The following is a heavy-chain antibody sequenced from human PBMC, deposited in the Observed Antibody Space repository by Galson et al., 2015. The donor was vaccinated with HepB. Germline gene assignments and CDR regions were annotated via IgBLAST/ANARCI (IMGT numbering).Heavy chain of an antibody. J-gene: IGHJ2*01. D-gene: IGHD3-10*01. CDR1: GFTFSSYT. CDR2: ISGSGDAT. Sequence: SLRLSCAASGFTFSSYTMTWVRQAPGKGLEWVSSISGSGDATYYADSVKGQLTISRDNSKNTLYLQMYSLRVEDTAVYYCATVYYGVGRAYWYFDLWGRGTLVTVSS. CDR3: ATVYYGVGRAYWYFDL. V-gene: IGHV3-23*01.